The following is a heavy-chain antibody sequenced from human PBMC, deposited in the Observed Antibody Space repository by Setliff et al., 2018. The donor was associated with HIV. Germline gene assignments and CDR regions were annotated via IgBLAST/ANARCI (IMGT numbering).Heavy chain of an antibody. V-gene: IGHV3-23*01. Sequence: GGSLRLSCAASGFTFSNYAMSWVRQAPGKGLEWVSAISGSGSSTYYADSVKGRFTISRDNSKNTLYLQMNSLRAEDTAVYYCAKGAGPTTLAEPFDSWGQGTLVTVSS. CDR3: AKGAGPTTLAEPFDS. CDR2: ISGSGSST. CDR1: GFTFSNYA. J-gene: IGHJ4*02. D-gene: IGHD1-26*01.